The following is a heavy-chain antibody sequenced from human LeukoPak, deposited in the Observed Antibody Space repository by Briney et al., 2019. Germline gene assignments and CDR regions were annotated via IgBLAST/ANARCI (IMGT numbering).Heavy chain of an antibody. Sequence: GGSLRLSCAASGFTFSSYGMHWVRQALGRGLQWVAFIRYDGNNKYYADSVKGRFTISRDNSKNTLYLQMNSLKADDTAVYYCAKASIQYSSLAFFDGWGQGTLVTVSS. CDR2: IRYDGNNK. D-gene: IGHD6-6*01. V-gene: IGHV3-30*02. CDR1: GFTFSSYG. CDR3: AKASIQYSSLAFFDG. J-gene: IGHJ4*02.